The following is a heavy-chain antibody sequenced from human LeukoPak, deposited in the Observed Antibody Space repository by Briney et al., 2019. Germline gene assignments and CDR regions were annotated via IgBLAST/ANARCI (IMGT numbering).Heavy chain of an antibody. J-gene: IGHJ3*02. CDR2: IIPIFGTA. D-gene: IGHD4-23*01. CDR3: AREMVVTDAFDI. Sequence: SVKVSCKAAGGTFISYAISWLRQAPGQGLEWMGRIIPIFGTANYAQKFQGRVTITTDESTSTAYMELSSLRSEDTAVYYCAREMVVTDAFDIWGQGTMVTVSS. V-gene: IGHV1-69*05. CDR1: GGTFISYA.